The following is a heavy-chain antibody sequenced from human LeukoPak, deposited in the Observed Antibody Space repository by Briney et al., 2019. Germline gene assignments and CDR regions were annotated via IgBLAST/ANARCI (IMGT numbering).Heavy chain of an antibody. Sequence: ASVKVSCKASGYTFTGYYMHWVREAPGQELEWMGWINPNSGGTNYAQKFQGRVTMTRDTSISTAYMELSRLRSDDTAVYYCARMVRLYCSGGSCYSNYYGMDVWGQGTTVTVSS. J-gene: IGHJ6*02. CDR2: INPNSGGT. V-gene: IGHV1-2*02. CDR1: GYTFTGYY. CDR3: ARMVRLYCSGGSCYSNYYGMDV. D-gene: IGHD2-15*01.